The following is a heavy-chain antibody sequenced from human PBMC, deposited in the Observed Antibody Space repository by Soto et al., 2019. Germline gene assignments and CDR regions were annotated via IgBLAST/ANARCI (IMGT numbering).Heavy chain of an antibody. V-gene: IGHV3-33*01. D-gene: IGHD7-27*01. CDR3: VRDLLGSGGHFDY. Sequence: GGSLRLSCAASGFIFSSFGMHWVRHAPGKGLEWVAHIWYDGSNTYYADSVKGRFTISRDNSRNTLYLQMNSLRAEDAAVYHCVRDLLGSGGHFDYWGQGTPVTVSS. CDR1: GFIFSSFG. CDR2: IWYDGSNT. J-gene: IGHJ4*02.